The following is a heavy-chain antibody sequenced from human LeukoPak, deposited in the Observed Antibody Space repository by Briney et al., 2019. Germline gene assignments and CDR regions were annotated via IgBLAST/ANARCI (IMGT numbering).Heavy chain of an antibody. D-gene: IGHD3-9*01. CDR3: ARANFDWLFDLGY. CDR2: IKQDGSEK. V-gene: IGHV3-7*01. Sequence: GGSLRLSCAVSGFSFNTYWMTWVRQAPGKGLEWVANIKQDGSEKYYVDSVKGRFTISRDNAKNSLYLQMNSLRAEDTAVYYCARANFDWLFDLGYWGQGTLVTVSS. J-gene: IGHJ4*02. CDR1: GFSFNTYW.